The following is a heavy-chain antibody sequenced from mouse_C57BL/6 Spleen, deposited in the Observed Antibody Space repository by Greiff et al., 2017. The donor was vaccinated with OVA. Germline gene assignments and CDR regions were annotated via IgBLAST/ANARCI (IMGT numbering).Heavy chain of an antibody. CDR1: GYTFTSYW. J-gene: IGHJ2*01. CDR2: IHPNSGST. Sequence: VQLQQPGAELVKPGASVKLSCKASGYTFTSYWMHWVKQRPGQGLEWIGMIHPNSGSTNYNEKFKSKATLTVDKSSSTAYMQLSSLTSEDSAVYYCARGITTVVAGNDYWGQGTTLTVSS. CDR3: ARGITTVVAGNDY. V-gene: IGHV1-64*01. D-gene: IGHD1-1*01.